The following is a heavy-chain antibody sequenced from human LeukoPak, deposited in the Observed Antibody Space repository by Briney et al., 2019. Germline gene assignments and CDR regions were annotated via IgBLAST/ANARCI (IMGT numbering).Heavy chain of an antibody. CDR1: GFTFSNAW. Sequence: GGTLRLSCAASGFTFSNAWMSWVRQAPGKGLEWVSYISPSGSTIYYAGSLKGRFTISRDNAKKSLYLEMNSLRDEDTAVYYCARVERRGMEDYWGQGTPVTVSS. V-gene: IGHV3-48*02. D-gene: IGHD3-16*01. CDR3: ARVERRGMEDY. CDR2: ISPSGSTI. J-gene: IGHJ4*02.